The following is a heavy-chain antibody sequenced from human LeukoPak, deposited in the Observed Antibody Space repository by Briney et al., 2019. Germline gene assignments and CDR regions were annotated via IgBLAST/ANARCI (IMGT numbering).Heavy chain of an antibody. V-gene: IGHV3-74*01. CDR3: ARGRPHGNDY. CDR2: IASDGSST. Sequence: GGSLRLSCAASGFTFSSYWMNWVRQAPGKGLVWVSRIASDGSSTTYADSVKGRFSISRDNAKNTLYLQMSSLRVEDTAVYYCARGRPHGNDYWGRGTLVTVSS. CDR1: GFTFSSYW. J-gene: IGHJ4*02. D-gene: IGHD4-23*01.